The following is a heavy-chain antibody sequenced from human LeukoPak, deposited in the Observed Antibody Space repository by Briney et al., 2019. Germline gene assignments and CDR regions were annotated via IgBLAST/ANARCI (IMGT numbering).Heavy chain of an antibody. D-gene: IGHD6-19*01. CDR1: GFTFSSYG. CDR2: IWYDGSNK. J-gene: IGHJ4*02. CDR3: ARDPSTIAVAGLDY. Sequence: GGSLGLSCAASGFTFSSYGMHWVRQAPGKGLEWVAVIWYDGSNKYYADSVKGRFTISRDNSKNTLYLQMNSLRAEDTAVYYCARDPSTIAVAGLDYWGRGTLVTISS. V-gene: IGHV3-33*01.